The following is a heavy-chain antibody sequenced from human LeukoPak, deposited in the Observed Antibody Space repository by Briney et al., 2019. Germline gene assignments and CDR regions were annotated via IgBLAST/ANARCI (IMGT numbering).Heavy chain of an antibody. CDR2: VSYSGTP. CDR1: GYSINNYY. J-gene: IGHJ6*02. V-gene: IGHV4-59*08. D-gene: IGHD1-26*01. CDR3: ARQKWDRLTYYYYGMDV. Sequence: SHTLSLTCTVSGYSINNYYWSWIRQPPGQGLEWIGYVSYSGTPDYNPSLKSRVTISLDTSRNQFSLQLSSVTAADTAEYYCARQKWDRLTYYYYGMDVWGQGTTVTVSS.